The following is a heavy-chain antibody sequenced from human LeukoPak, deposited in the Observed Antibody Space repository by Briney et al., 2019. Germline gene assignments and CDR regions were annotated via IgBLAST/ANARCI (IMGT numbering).Heavy chain of an antibody. CDR1: GGSFSGYY. V-gene: IGHV4-34*01. Sequence: SETLSLTCAVYGGSFSGYYRSWIRQPPGKGLEWIGETNHSGSTNYNPSLKSRVTISVDTSKNQFSLKLSSVTAADTAVYYCASQLRFMGMDVWGQGTTVTVSS. CDR2: TNHSGST. D-gene: IGHD3-3*01. J-gene: IGHJ6*01. CDR3: ASQLRFMGMDV.